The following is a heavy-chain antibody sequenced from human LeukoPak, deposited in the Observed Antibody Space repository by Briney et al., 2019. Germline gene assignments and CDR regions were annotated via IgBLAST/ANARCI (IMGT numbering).Heavy chain of an antibody. J-gene: IGHJ3*02. CDR3: VREYDYVWGSYRREAFDI. Sequence: ASVKVSCKASGYTFTGYYMRWVRQAPGQGLEWMGWINPNSGGTNYAQKFQGRVTMTRDTSISTAYMELSRLRSDDTAVYYCVREYDYVWGSYRREAFDIWGQGTMVTVSS. CDR1: GYTFTGYY. D-gene: IGHD3-16*02. CDR2: INPNSGGT. V-gene: IGHV1-2*02.